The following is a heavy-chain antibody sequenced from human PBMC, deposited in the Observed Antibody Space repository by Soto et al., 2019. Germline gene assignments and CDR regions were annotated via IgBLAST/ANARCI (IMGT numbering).Heavy chain of an antibody. J-gene: IGHJ4*02. V-gene: IGHV4-38-2*02. CDR2: VYHSRST. CDR1: GYSISGGYY. CDR3: ARDLRGSSGYDY. D-gene: IGHD6-19*01. Sequence: KPSETLSLTCAVSGYSISGGYYCCWIRQRQGKGMELMGSVYHSRSTYYNQSLKSRGTISVDTSESQFSLKLSPGTVADTAVYYCARDLRGSSGYDYWGQGTLVTVSS.